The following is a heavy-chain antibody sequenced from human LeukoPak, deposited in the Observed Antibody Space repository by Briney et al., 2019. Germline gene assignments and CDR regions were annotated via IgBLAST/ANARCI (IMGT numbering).Heavy chain of an antibody. CDR2: ISGSGGST. V-gene: IGHV3-23*01. CDR3: AACHSYDSSGYYRRGFDY. J-gene: IGHJ4*02. D-gene: IGHD3-22*01. Sequence: GRSLRLSCSASGFTFSSYAMSWVRQAPGKGLEWVSAISGSGGSTYYADSVKGRFTISRDNSKNTLYLQMNSLRAEDTAVYYCAACHSYDSSGYYRRGFDYWGQGTLVTVSS. CDR1: GFTFSSYA.